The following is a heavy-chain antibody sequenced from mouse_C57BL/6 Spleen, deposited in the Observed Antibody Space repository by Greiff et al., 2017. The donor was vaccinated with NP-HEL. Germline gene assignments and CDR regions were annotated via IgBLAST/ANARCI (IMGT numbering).Heavy chain of an antibody. CDR2: ISSGSSTI. D-gene: IGHD1-1*01. V-gene: IGHV5-17*01. CDR1: GFTFRDYG. J-gene: IGHJ2*01. Sequence: VQRVESGGGLVKPGGSLKLSCAASGFTFRDYGMHWVRQAPEKGLEWVAYISSGSSTIYYADTVKGRFTISRDNAKNTLFLQMTSLRSEDTAMYYCARDYGSSYKDYFDYWGQGTTLTVSS. CDR3: ARDYGSSYKDYFDY.